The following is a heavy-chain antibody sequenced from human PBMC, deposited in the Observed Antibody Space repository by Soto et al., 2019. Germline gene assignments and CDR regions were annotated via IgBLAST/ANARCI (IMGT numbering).Heavy chain of an antibody. CDR2: INAGNGNT. D-gene: IGHD5-12*01. CDR3: ARDRAGSGYDFAFDI. V-gene: IGHV1-3*01. J-gene: IGHJ3*02. CDR1: GYTFTSYA. Sequence: ASVKVSCKASGYTFTSYAMHWVRQAPGQRLEWMGWINAGNGNTKYSQKFQGRVTITRDTSASTAYMELSSLRSEDTAVYYCARDRAGSGYDFAFDIWGQGTMVTVSS.